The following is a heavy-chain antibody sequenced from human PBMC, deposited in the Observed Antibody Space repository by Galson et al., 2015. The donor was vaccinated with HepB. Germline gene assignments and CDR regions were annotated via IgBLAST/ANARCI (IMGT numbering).Heavy chain of an antibody. CDR2: ISSSSSYT. J-gene: IGHJ6*02. D-gene: IGHD6-13*01. V-gene: IGHV3-11*06. CDR1: GFTFSGYY. CDR3: ARSYTWGIAAAGTPTHGMDV. Sequence: SLRLSCAASGFTFSGYYMSWIRQAPGKGLEWVSYISSSSSYTNYADSVKGRFTISRDNAKNSLYLQMNSLRAEDTAVYYCARSYTWGIAAAGTPTHGMDVWGQGTTVTVSS.